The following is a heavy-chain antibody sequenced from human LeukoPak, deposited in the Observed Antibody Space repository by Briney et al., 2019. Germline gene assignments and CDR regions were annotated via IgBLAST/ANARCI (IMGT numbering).Heavy chain of an antibody. CDR1: GGSFSGYH. J-gene: IGHJ4*02. CDR2: INRRGNT. D-gene: IGHD3-22*01. CDR3: RLTYYYDTTGYWPLDY. V-gene: IGHV4-34*01. Sequence: SETLSLTCVAKGGSFSGYHWSWIRQSAGKGLEWIGEINRRGNTNYNPSLKSRVSISIDASKNQFALKLRSVTAADTAVYYYRLTYYYDTTGYWPLDYWGQGALATVSS.